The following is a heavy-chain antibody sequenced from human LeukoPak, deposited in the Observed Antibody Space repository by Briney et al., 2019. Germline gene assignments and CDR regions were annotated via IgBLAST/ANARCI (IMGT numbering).Heavy chain of an antibody. CDR3: ASGAAVDY. CDR2: MKPDGSER. V-gene: IGHV3-7*01. CDR1: GFTLNTNW. J-gene: IGHJ4*02. Sequence: GASLTLSRAASGFTLNTNWISWVRRPPGKWLQWVANMKPDGSERYYVDSVKGRFTISRDNAKNTLYLQMNSLRAEDTAVYYCASGAAVDYWGQGALVTVSS. D-gene: IGHD6-13*01.